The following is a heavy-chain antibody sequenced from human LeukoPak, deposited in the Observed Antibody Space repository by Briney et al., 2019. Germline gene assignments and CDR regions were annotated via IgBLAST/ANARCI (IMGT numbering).Heavy chain of an antibody. CDR1: GFTFSNAW. V-gene: IGHV3-15*01. D-gene: IGHD6-13*01. CDR2: IKSKTDGGTT. CDR3: TRRIAAAGTPLRDY. Sequence: GGSLTLSCAASGFTFSNAWMSGVRQAPGKGLEWVGRIKSKTDGGTTDYAAPVKGRFTISRDDSKNTLYLQMNSLKTEDTAVYYCTRRIAAAGTPLRDYWGQGTLVSVSS. J-gene: IGHJ4*02.